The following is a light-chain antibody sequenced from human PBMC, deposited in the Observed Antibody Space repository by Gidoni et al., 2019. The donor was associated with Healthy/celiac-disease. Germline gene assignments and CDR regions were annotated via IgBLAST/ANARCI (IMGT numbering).Light chain of an antibody. V-gene: IGKV3-20*01. J-gene: IGKJ3*01. CDR2: GAS. CDR3: QQYGSSTGFT. Sequence: EPVLTQSPGTLSLSPGERATPSCRASQNVSSSYLAWYQQKPGQAPKLLIYGASSRATGIPDRFSGSGSGTDFTLTISRLEPEDFAVYYCQQYGSSTGFTFGPGTKVDIK. CDR1: QNVSSSY.